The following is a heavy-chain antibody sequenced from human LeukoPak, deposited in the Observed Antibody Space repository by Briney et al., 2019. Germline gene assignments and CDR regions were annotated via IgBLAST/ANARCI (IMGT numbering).Heavy chain of an antibody. V-gene: IGHV1-46*01. CDR1: GYTFTSYY. CDR3: VRLATGTVDY. D-gene: IGHD1-1*01. CDR2: INPSGGCT. J-gene: IGHJ4*02. Sequence: ASVKVSCKASGYTFTSYYMHWVRQAPGQGLEWMGIINPSGGCTSYAQKFQGRVTMTRDTSTSTVYMELSSLRSEDTAVYYCVRLATGTVDYWGQGTLVTVSS.